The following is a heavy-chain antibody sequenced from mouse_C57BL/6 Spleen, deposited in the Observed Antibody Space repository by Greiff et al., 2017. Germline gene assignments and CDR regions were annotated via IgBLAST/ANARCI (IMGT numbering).Heavy chain of an antibody. Sequence: VQLQQSGAELVRPGTSVKMSCKASGYTFTNYWIGWAKQRPGHGLEWIGDIYPGGGYTNYNEKFKGKATLTADKSSSTAYMQFSSLTSEDSAIYYCARRRIYDGPHDWYFDVWGTGTTVTVSS. D-gene: IGHD2-3*01. CDR2: IYPGGGYT. CDR1: GYTFTNYW. V-gene: IGHV1-63*01. J-gene: IGHJ1*03. CDR3: ARRRIYDGPHDWYFDV.